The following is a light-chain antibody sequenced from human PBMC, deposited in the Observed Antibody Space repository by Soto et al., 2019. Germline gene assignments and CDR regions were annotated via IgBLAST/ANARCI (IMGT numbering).Light chain of an antibody. Sequence: QSVLTQPPSASATPGQRVTISCSGSTSNIGRSTVSWYQQFPGAAPKLLIYGNTQRPLGVPVRFSGSKSDTSASLAISGLQSEDEADYYCATWNDGVFVFGIGTKVTVL. CDR3: ATWNDGVFV. CDR2: GNT. V-gene: IGLV1-44*01. J-gene: IGLJ1*01. CDR1: TSNIGRST.